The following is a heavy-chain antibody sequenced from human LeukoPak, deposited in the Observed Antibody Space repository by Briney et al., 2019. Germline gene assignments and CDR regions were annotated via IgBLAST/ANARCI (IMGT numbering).Heavy chain of an antibody. CDR1: GGSISSGSYY. J-gene: IGHJ4*02. V-gene: IGHV4-61*02. CDR3: ARDVLDTMKVN. D-gene: IGHD3-22*01. Sequence: SETLSLTCTVSGGSISSGSYYWSWIRQPAGKGLEWIGRIYTSGSTNYNPSLKSRVTISVDTSKNQFSLKLSSVTAADTAVYYCARDVLDTMKVNWGQGTLVTVSS. CDR2: IYTSGST.